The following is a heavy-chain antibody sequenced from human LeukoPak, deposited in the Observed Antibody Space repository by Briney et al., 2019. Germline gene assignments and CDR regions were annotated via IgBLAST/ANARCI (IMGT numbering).Heavy chain of an antibody. CDR1: GFTFGDYA. CDR3: TTYDFWSGLS. CDR2: IRRKGYGGTT. J-gene: IGHJ5*02. Sequence: PGRSLRLSCTASGFTFGDYAMSWFRQAPGKGLGWVGFIRRKGYGGTTEYAASVKGRFTISRDDSKNTLHLQMNSLKTEDTAVYYCTTYDFWSGLSWGQGTLVTVSS. V-gene: IGHV3-49*03. D-gene: IGHD3-3*01.